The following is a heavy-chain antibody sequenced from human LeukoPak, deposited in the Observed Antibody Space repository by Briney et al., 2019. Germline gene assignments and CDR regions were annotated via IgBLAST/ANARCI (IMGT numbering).Heavy chain of an antibody. D-gene: IGHD4-17*01. V-gene: IGHV1-69*05. J-gene: IGHJ4*02. CDR1: GGTFSSYA. CDR2: IIPIFGTA. Sequence: SVKVSCKASGGTFSSYAISWVRQAPGQGLEWMGRIIPIFGTANYAQKFQGRVTITTDESTSTAYMELSSLRSEDTAVYYCARWNKVTTFFDYWGQGTLVTVSS. CDR3: ARWNKVTTFFDY.